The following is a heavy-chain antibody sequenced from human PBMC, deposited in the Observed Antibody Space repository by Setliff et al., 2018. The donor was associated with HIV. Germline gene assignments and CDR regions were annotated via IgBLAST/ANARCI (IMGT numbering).Heavy chain of an antibody. CDR2: VYYGGST. CDR3: ARQGNIVVVTSFDY. CDR1: GGSISSFH. D-gene: IGHD2-21*02. J-gene: IGHJ4*02. V-gene: IGHV4-59*08. Sequence: SETLSLTCNVSGGSISSFHWSWIRQPPGKGLEWIGYVYYGGSTNYNPSLKSRVTISVDTSKNQFSLRLNSVTAADTAVYYCARQGNIVVVTSFDYWGQGTLVTVS.